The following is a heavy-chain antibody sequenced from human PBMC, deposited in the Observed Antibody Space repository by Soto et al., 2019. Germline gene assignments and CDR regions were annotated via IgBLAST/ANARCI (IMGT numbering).Heavy chain of an antibody. CDR2: IKSKVDGGTI. J-gene: IGHJ6*02. CDR3: GDLDGSYFGMDD. V-gene: IGHV3-15*01. Sequence: XGSLRLSCAASRCTFTNAWMSWVRQAPGKGLEWVGRIKSKVDGGTIAYGAPVKGRFTISRDDSRHTLYLQMNSLKIEDTAVYFSGDLDGSYFGMDDWGQGTTVTVSS. CDR1: RCTFTNAW. D-gene: IGHD7-27*01.